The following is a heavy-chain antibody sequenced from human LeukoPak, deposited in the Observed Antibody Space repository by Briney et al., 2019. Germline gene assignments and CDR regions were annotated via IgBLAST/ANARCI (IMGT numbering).Heavy chain of an antibody. CDR3: AREKAAAGFDY. CDR2: IYYGGST. V-gene: IGHV4-59*01. J-gene: IGHJ4*02. D-gene: IGHD6-13*01. Sequence: PSETLSLTCTVSGGSISSYYWSWIRQPPGKGLEWIGYIYYGGSTNYNPSLKSRVTISVDTSKNQFSLKLSSVTAADTAVYYCAREKAAAGFDYWGQGTLVTVSS. CDR1: GGSISSYY.